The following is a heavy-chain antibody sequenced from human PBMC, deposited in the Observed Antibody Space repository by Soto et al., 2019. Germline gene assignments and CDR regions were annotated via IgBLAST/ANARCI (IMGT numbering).Heavy chain of an antibody. CDR2: INHSGST. CDR1: GGSFSGYY. D-gene: IGHD3-3*01. CDR3: ASPYYDFWSGPPWGTQKYYFDF. V-gene: IGHV4-34*01. Sequence: QVHLQQWGAGLLKPSETLSLTCAVYGGSFSGYYWSWIRQPPGKGLEWIGDINHSGSTNYNPSLESRITISVDTSKNQFSLKLSSVTDADSAVYYCASPYYDFWSGPPWGTQKYYFDFLGQGTLVTVSS. J-gene: IGHJ4*02.